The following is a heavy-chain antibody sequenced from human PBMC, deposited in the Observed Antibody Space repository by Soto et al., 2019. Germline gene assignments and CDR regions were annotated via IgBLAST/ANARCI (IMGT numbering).Heavy chain of an antibody. CDR2: INPSGGST. Sequence: ASVKVSCKXSGYTFTTYYMHWVRQAPGQGLEWMGIINPSGGSTSYAQQFQGRVTMTTDTSTSTVYMELSSLRSEDTAVYYCARSDPTHYYGSGSPDYWGQGTLVTVSS. CDR1: GYTFTTYY. V-gene: IGHV1-46*01. CDR3: ARSDPTHYYGSGSPDY. D-gene: IGHD3-10*01. J-gene: IGHJ4*02.